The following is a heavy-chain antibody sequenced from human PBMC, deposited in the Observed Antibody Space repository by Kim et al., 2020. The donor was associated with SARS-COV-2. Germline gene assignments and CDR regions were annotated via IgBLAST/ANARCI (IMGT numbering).Heavy chain of an antibody. Sequence: KGRFTISRDNAKTSLHLQMNSLRVEDTAVYYCARGPSDFLCGYDHYWYFDLWGRGTLVTVSS. D-gene: IGHD5-12*01. V-gene: IGHV3-11*06. J-gene: IGHJ2*01. CDR3: ARGPSDFLCGYDHYWYFDL.